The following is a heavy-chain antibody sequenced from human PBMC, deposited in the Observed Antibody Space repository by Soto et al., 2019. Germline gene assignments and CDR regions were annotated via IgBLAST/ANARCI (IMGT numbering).Heavy chain of an antibody. CDR1: GFTFSSYA. J-gene: IGHJ3*02. CDR3: AVYYSRAFDI. V-gene: IGHV3-23*01. D-gene: IGHD4-4*01. Sequence: EVQLLESGGGLVQPGGSLRLCCAASGFTFSSYAMSWVRQAPGKGLEWVSAISGSGGSTYYVDSVKGRFTISRDNSKNTLYLQMNSLRAEATAVYYCAVYYSRAFDIWGQGTMVTVSS. CDR2: ISGSGGST.